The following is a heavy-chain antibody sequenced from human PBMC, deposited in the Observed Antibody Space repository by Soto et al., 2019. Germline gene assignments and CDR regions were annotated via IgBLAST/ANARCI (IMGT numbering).Heavy chain of an antibody. D-gene: IGHD1-7*01. CDR3: ARDYSMAETWNSNWFDP. V-gene: IGHV1-2*04. Sequence: ASVKVSCKASGYTFTGYYMHWVRQAPGQGLEWMGWINPNSGGTNYAQKFQGWVTMTRDTSISTAYMELSRLRSDDTAVYYCARDYSMAETWNSNWFDPWGQGTLVTVSS. J-gene: IGHJ5*02. CDR2: INPNSGGT. CDR1: GYTFTGYY.